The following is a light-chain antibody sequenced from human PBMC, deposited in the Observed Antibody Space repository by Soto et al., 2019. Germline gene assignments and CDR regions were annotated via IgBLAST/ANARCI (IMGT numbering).Light chain of an antibody. V-gene: IGLV2-14*01. CDR2: DVS. CDR3: SSYTSSSTPNRE. CDR1: SSDVGGYNY. J-gene: IGLJ3*02. Sequence: QSVLTQSASVSGSPGQSITISCTGTSSDVGGYNYVSWYQQHPGKAPKLMIYDVSNRPSGVSNRFSGSKSGNTASLTISGLLAQDEADYYCSSYTSSSTPNREFGGGTKLTVL.